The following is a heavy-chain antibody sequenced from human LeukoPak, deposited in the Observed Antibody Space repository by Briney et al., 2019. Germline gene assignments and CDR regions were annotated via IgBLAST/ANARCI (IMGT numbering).Heavy chain of an antibody. V-gene: IGHV5-51*01. J-gene: IGHJ5*02. CDR2: IWPADSDT. CDR3: ARHNKESTGSAPTARWFDP. CDR1: GYSFSTYW. Sequence: LGESLKISCQGSGYSFSTYWIGWVRQMPGKGLEWVGVIWPADSDTRYSPSFQGQVTISADKSITTAYLQWSSLKASDTAMYYCARHNKESTGSAPTARWFDPWGQGTLVTVSS. D-gene: IGHD2-8*02.